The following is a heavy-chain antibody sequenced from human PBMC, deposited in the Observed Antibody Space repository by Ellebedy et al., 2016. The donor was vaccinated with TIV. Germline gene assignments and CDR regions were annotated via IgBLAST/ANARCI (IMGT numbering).Heavy chain of an antibody. J-gene: IGHJ4*02. CDR2: INQDGSDT. CDR3: ARIRARVGATLVYYFDY. CDR1: GFTFNSYW. V-gene: IGHV3-7*03. Sequence: GGSLRLSCAASGFTFNSYWMTWVRQAPGKGLEWVANINQDGSDTYYVDSLRGRFTISRDNAKNALYLQMNSLRVEDTAFYYCARIRARVGATLVYYFDYWGQGTLVTASS. D-gene: IGHD1-26*01.